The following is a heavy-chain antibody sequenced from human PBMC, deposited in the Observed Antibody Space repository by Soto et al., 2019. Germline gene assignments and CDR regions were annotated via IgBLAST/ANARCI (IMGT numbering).Heavy chain of an antibody. J-gene: IGHJ3*02. CDR2: ISSSSSTI. CDR3: ATTDYDFWSGQGSHDAFDI. Sequence: GGSLRLSCAASGFTFSSYSMNWVRQAPGKGLEWVSYISSSSSTIYYADSVKGRFTISRDNAKNSLYLQMNSLRAEDTAVYYCATTDYDFWSGQGSHDAFDIWGQGTMVTVSS. CDR1: GFTFSSYS. D-gene: IGHD3-3*01. V-gene: IGHV3-48*01.